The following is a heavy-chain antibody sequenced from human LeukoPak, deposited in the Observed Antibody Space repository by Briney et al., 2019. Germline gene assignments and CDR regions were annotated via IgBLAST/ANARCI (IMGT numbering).Heavy chain of an antibody. J-gene: IGHJ3*02. D-gene: IGHD3-22*01. Sequence: PGGSLRLSCAASGFTFSSYAMTWVRQAPGKGLEWISAISGSAYSTSYADSVKGRFTISRDNSKNTLYLQMNSLRAGDTAIYYCARNTSGFKLGDAFDIWGQGTMVTVSS. CDR1: GFTFSSYA. CDR2: ISGSAYST. CDR3: ARNTSGFKLGDAFDI. V-gene: IGHV3-23*01.